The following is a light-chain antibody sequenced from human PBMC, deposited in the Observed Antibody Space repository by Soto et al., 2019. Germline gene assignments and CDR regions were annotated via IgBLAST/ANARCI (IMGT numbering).Light chain of an antibody. Sequence: EIVMTQSPTILSVSPGERATLSCRASQSVGSDLAWYQQKPGQAPRLLIYGASSRATGIPDRFSGSGSGTDFSLTISSLEPEDFAVYYCQQRSNWSWTFGQGTKVDIK. J-gene: IGKJ1*01. CDR2: GAS. CDR3: QQRSNWSWT. CDR1: QSVGSD. V-gene: IGKV3-11*01.